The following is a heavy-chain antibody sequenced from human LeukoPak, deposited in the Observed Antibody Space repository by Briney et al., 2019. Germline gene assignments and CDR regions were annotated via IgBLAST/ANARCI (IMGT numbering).Heavy chain of an antibody. CDR3: AREWRLRYYFDY. D-gene: IGHD4-17*01. CDR2: ISYDGSNK. J-gene: IGHJ4*02. V-gene: IGHV3-30*04. Sequence: GGSLRLSCAASGFTFSSYAMHWVRQAPGKGLEWVAVISYDGSNKYYADSVKGRFTISRDNSKNTLYLQMNSLRAEHTAVYYCAREWRLRYYFDYWGQGTLVTVSS. CDR1: GFTFSSYA.